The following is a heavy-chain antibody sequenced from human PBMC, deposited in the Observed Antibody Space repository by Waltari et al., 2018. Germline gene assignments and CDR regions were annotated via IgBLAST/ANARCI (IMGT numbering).Heavy chain of an antibody. J-gene: IGHJ4*02. D-gene: IGHD3-16*01. V-gene: IGHV3-48*03. CDR1: GFNFQTFV. CDR3: AREYYGLLAGYYLDF. CDR2: ISNSGSKT. Sequence: EVQLVESGGDGVQPGGSLRLSCVVSGFNFQTFVMNWVRQAPGRGLEWISYISNSGSKTEYADSVRGRFTVSRDNAKSSLYLEMNSLRAEDTAIYYCAREYYGLLAGYYLDFWGQGTLVTVSS.